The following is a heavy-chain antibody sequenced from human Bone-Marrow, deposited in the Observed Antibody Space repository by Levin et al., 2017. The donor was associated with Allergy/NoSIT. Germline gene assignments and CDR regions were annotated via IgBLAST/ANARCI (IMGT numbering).Heavy chain of an antibody. CDR1: GDSINNTHHY. CDR2: MFAGGAA. D-gene: IGHD2-2*02. V-gene: IGHV4-61*02. CDR3: ARVGHVRESSGTSWYSFSSYYMDV. Sequence: PSETLSLTCTVSGDSINNTHHYWSWIRQPAGKGLEWIGRMFAGGAATYNRSLRSRVTISIDTSKNQFSLKLTSVTAADTAVYYCARVGHVRESSGTSWYSFSSYYMDVWGKGTTVTVSS. J-gene: IGHJ6*03.